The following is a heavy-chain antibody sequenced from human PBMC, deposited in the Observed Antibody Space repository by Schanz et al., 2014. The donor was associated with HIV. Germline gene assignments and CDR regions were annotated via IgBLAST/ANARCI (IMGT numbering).Heavy chain of an antibody. CDR2: ISVYNGNT. D-gene: IGHD2-15*01. CDR3: ARGSCSGGTCYSGDH. V-gene: IGHV1-18*04. J-gene: IGHJ4*02. Sequence: QMRLVQSGAEMKKPGSSVTVSCKASGHTFTNYGISWVRQAPGQGLEWMGWISVYNGNTNYAQKVQDRVTMTTDTSTSTVYMELRSLTSDDTAVYYCARGSCSGGTCYSGDHWGQGTLVTVSA. CDR1: GHTFTNYG.